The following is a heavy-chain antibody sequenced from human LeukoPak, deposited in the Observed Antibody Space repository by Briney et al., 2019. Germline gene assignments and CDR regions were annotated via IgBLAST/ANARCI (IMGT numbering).Heavy chain of an antibody. D-gene: IGHD6-13*01. CDR3: ARGTYSSSWPYYFDY. V-gene: IGHV1-18*01. CDR2: ISAYNGNT. J-gene: IGHJ4*02. CDR1: GGTFSSYG. Sequence: ASVKVSCKASGGTFSSYGISWVRQAPGQGLEWMGWISAYNGNTNYAQKLQGRVTMTTDTSTSTAYMELRSLRSGDTAVYYCARGTYSSSWPYYFDYWGQGTLVTVSS.